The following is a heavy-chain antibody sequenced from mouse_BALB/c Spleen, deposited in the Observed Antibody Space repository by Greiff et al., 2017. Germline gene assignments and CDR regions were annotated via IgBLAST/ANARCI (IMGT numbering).Heavy chain of an antibody. CDR3: ARRGYGAY. J-gene: IGHJ3*01. D-gene: IGHD2-2*01. Sequence: EVQLQQSGAELVRSGASVKLSCTASGFNIKDYYMHWVKQRPEQGLEWIGRIDPANGNTKYDPKFQGKATITADTSSNTAYLQLSSLTSEDTAVYYCARRGYGAYWGQGTLVTVSA. CDR1: GFNIKDYY. V-gene: IGHV14-3*02. CDR2: IDPANGNT.